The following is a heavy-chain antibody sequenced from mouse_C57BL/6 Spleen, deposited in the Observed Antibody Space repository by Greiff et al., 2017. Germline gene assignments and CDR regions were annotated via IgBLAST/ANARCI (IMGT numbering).Heavy chain of an antibody. V-gene: IGHV1-59*01. CDR3: RREGKNYYAMDY. CDR2: IDPSDSYT. CDR1: GYTFTSYW. J-gene: IGHJ4*01. Sequence: QVQLQQPGAELVRPGTSVKLSCKASGYTFTSYWMHWVKQRPGQGLEWIGVIDPSDSYTNYNQKFKGKATLTVDTSSSTAYMQLSSLTSEDSAVYYGRREGKNYYAMDYWGQGTSVTVSS.